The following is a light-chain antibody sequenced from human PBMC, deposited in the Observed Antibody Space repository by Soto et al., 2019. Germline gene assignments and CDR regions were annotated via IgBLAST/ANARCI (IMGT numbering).Light chain of an antibody. CDR3: KQYDVHPKT. V-gene: IGKV1-5*01. J-gene: IGKJ1*01. CDR1: ENIKNW. Sequence: DVQMTQSPSTLAASVGDRVTITFRASENIKNWLAWYQQTPGKAPKVLISDASRLETGVPSRFSGSGYGTDFTLTITSLQTDDFGTYHCKQYDVHPKTFGQGTKVDIK. CDR2: DAS.